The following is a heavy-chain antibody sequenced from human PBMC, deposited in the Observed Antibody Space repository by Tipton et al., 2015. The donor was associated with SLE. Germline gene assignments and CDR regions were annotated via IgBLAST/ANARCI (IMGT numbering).Heavy chain of an antibody. Sequence: PGLVKPSETLSLICSVSGGSISDGTSHWAWIRQPPGKGLQWMGSIFSRGIFSHNPSLESRVTFSVDTSKNQFSLKLSSVTAADTAVYFCARAHQEAAADTPFDYWGQGTLVTVSS. CDR1: GGSISDGTSH. J-gene: IGHJ4*02. CDR2: IFSRGIF. D-gene: IGHD6-13*01. CDR3: ARAHQEAAADTPFDY. V-gene: IGHV4-39*07.